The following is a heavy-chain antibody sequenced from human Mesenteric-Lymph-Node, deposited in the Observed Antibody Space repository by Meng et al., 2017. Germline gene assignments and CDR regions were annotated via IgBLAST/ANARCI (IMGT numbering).Heavy chain of an antibody. V-gene: IGHV4-34*01. CDR2: INHSGST. Sequence: QVQLQQWGAGLLKPSETLSLTCAVYGGSFSGYYWSWIRQPPGKGLEWIGEINHSGSTNYNPSLKSRVTISVDTSKNQFSLKLSSVTAADTAVYYCARDYYGSGRVDPWGQRTLVTVSS. D-gene: IGHD3-10*01. J-gene: IGHJ5*02. CDR1: GGSFSGYY. CDR3: ARDYYGSGRVDP.